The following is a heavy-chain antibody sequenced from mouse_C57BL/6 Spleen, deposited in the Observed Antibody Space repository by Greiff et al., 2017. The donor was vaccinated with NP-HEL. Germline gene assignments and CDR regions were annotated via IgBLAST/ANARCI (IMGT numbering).Heavy chain of an antibody. V-gene: IGHV1-82*01. D-gene: IGHD2-5*01. Sequence: VKLMESGPELVKPGASVKISCKASGYAFSSSWMNWVKQRPGKGLEWIGRIYPGDGDTNYNGKFKGKATLTADKSSSTAYMQLSSLTSEDSAVYFCARSDYSNYRSWFAYWGQGTLVTVSA. CDR3: ARSDYSNYRSWFAY. J-gene: IGHJ3*01. CDR1: GYAFSSSW. CDR2: IYPGDGDT.